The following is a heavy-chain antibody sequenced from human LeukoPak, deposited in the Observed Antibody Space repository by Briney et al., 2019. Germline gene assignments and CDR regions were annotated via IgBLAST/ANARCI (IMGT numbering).Heavy chain of an antibody. CDR1: GVSISSGNYY. CDR3: VKDRGDYGGDPGYFDY. Sequence: SETLSLTCTVSGVSISSGNYYWTWIRQHPGQGLEWIGCLHPTGSTHYNPSLKGRLSISVGTSKNQFSLRLNSVTAADTAVYYCVKDRGDYGGDPGYFDYWGQGTHVTVSS. CDR2: LHPTGST. V-gene: IGHV4-31*03. D-gene: IGHD4-23*01. J-gene: IGHJ4*02.